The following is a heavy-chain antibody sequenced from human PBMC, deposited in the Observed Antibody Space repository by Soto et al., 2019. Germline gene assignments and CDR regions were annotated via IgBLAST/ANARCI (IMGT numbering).Heavy chain of an antibody. V-gene: IGHV1-2*02. Sequence: XSVMVSCNASGYTFTGNYMNWVRQAPGQGLEWMGWINPNSGGTNYAQKFQGRVTMTMDTSISTAYMELSRLRSDDTAVYYCARAVTMVRGVIYWFDPWGQGTLVTVPS. CDR1: GYTFTGNY. CDR2: INPNSGGT. CDR3: ARAVTMVRGVIYWFDP. J-gene: IGHJ5*02. D-gene: IGHD3-10*01.